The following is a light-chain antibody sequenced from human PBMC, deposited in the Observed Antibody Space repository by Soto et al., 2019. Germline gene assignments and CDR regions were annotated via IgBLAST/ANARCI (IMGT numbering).Light chain of an antibody. CDR2: DTS. V-gene: IGLV1-44*01. CDR1: YSNIGIND. Sequence: QSVLTQPPSVSGTPGQRVTVSCSGTYSNIGINDVHWYRQLSGTAPQILIYDTSQRATGVPDRFSGSRSGTSASLVISGLQTEDEADYHCAAWDDSLNGPAFGGGTKLTVL. J-gene: IGLJ2*01. CDR3: AAWDDSLNGPA.